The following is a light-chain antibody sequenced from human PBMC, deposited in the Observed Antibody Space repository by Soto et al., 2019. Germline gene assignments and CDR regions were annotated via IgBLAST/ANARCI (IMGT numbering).Light chain of an antibody. J-gene: IGLJ3*02. CDR1: SADVGAFDY. CDR2: DVS. Sequence: QSALTQPASVSGSPGQSFTISCAGTSADVGAFDYVSWYQHHPGKVPKLMIFDVSDRPSGVSTRFSGSKSANMASLTISGLQPDDEADYYCAAYTTSSTLVFGGGTKVTVL. CDR3: AAYTTSSTLV. V-gene: IGLV2-14*03.